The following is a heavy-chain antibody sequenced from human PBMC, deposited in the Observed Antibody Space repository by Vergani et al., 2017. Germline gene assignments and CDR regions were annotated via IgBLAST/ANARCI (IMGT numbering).Heavy chain of an antibody. CDR1: GFTFSNAW. Sequence: EVQLVESGGGLVKPGGSLRLSCAASGFTFSNAWMSWVRQAPGKGLEWVGRIKSKTDGGTTDYAAPVKGRFTISRDDSKNTLYLQMNSLKTEDTAVYYCTTSGDTTPYYYYYGMDVWGQGNTVTVSS. CDR2: IKSKTDGGTT. V-gene: IGHV3-15*01. CDR3: TTSGDTTPYYYYYGMDV. J-gene: IGHJ6*02. D-gene: IGHD1-26*01.